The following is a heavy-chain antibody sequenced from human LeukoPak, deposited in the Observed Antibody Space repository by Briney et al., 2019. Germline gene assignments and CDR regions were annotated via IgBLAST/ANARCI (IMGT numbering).Heavy chain of an antibody. D-gene: IGHD3-9*01. CDR2: IXRKTYGGTT. J-gene: IGHJ4*02. Sequence: IXRKTYGGTTEYAGSVKGRFTISRDDSKSIAYLQMNSLKTEDTAVYYCARVIGSYDILTGYCDYWGQGTLVTVSS. V-gene: IGHV3-49*02. CDR3: ARVIGSYDILTGYCDY.